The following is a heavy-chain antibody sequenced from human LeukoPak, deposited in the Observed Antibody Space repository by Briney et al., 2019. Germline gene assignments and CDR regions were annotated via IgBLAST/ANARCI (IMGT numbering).Heavy chain of an antibody. CDR2: IIENGGET. V-gene: IGHV3-23*01. J-gene: IGHJ4*02. D-gene: IGHD6-13*01. Sequence: GSLRLSCAASGFTFNKFAMSWVRQAPGKGLEWVSGIIENGGETYYADSVRGRFTISRDNSKNTLYLQMNSLRAEDTAVYYCAKDYEYNSNTWYFHWGRGTLVSVSS. CDR3: AKDYEYNSNTWYFH. CDR1: GFTFNKFA.